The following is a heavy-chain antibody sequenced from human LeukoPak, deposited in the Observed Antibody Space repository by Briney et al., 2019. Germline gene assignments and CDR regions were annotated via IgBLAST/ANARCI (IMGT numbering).Heavy chain of an antibody. CDR3: ARVRRAASKYYYYYMDV. CDR2: IYYSGST. D-gene: IGHD2-15*01. J-gene: IGHJ6*03. V-gene: IGHV4-61*05. Sequence: SETLSLTCSVSGGSISSSSYFWGWIRQPPGKGLEWIGYIYYSGSTNYNPSLKSRVTISVDTSKNQFSLKLSSVTAADTAVYYCARVRRAASKYYYYYMDVWGKGTTVTVSS. CDR1: GGSISSSSYF.